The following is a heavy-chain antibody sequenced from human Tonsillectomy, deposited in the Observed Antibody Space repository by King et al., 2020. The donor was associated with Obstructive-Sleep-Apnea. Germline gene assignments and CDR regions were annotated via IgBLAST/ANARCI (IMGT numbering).Heavy chain of an antibody. CDR2: IYYSGRT. J-gene: IGHJ4*02. D-gene: IGHD5-24*01. CDR1: GGSISSYY. CDR3: ARDRGYNYDYFDY. Sequence: QLQESGPGLVKPSETLSLTCTVSGGSISSYYWTWIRQPPGKGLELVGYIYYSGRTSINPSLRSRATISADTSKNQFSLKLSSVTAADTAVYFCARDRGYNYDYFDYWGQGTLVTVSS. V-gene: IGHV4-59*01.